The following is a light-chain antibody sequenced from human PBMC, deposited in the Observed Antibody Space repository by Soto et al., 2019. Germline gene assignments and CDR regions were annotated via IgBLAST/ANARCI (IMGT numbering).Light chain of an antibody. Sequence: DTQMTQSPSSLSASVGARVTITCQASRDISDYLNWYQQKPGKVPNLLIYAASNLETGVPSRFSGSGPGTHFTVTIICLKHEDTTPDYCHQYDYVSLTFGGGTKVPIK. J-gene: IGKJ4*01. V-gene: IGKV1-33*01. CDR2: AAS. CDR3: HQYDYVSLT. CDR1: RDISDY.